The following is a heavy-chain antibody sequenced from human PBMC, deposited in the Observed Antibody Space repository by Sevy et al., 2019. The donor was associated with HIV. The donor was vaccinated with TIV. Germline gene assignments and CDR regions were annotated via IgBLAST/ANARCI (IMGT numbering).Heavy chain of an antibody. V-gene: IGHV1-2*02. CDR3: ARLTTKPTSDLYGMDV. J-gene: IGHJ6*02. D-gene: IGHD4-17*01. CDR1: GYIFTDYY. Sequence: ASVKVSCKASGYIFTDYYIHWVRQAPGQGLEWMAWINSDSGDTNYAQRFQGEVTVTRDTSLSTAYLELIRLRSNDTAIYYCARLTTKPTSDLYGMDVWGQGTTVTVSS. CDR2: INSDSGDT.